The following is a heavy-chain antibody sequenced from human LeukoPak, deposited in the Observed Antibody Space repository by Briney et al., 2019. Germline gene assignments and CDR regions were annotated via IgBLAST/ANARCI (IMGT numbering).Heavy chain of an antibody. CDR3: ARDILAP. CDR1: GFTFSSYA. V-gene: IGHV3-23*01. CDR2: ISGSGGST. Sequence: GGSLRLSCAVSGFTFSSYAMNWVRQAPGKGLEWVSDISGSGGSTNYADSVKGRFTISRDNSKNTLYLQMNSLRAEDTAVYYCARDILAPWGQGTLVTVSS. D-gene: IGHD3-9*01. J-gene: IGHJ5*02.